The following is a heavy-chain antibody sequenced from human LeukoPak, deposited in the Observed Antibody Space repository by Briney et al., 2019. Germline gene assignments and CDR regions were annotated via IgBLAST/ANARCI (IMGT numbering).Heavy chain of an antibody. CDR1: GFTFSSYE. D-gene: IGHD2-15*01. Sequence: PGGSLRLSCAASGFTFSSYEMNWVRQAPGKGLEWVSYISSSGSTIYYADSVKGRFTISRDNAKNSLYLQMNSLRAEDTAVYYCASLGDIVVVVADNAFDIWGQGQWSPSLQ. J-gene: IGHJ3*02. CDR2: ISSSGSTI. CDR3: ASLGDIVVVVADNAFDI. V-gene: IGHV3-48*03.